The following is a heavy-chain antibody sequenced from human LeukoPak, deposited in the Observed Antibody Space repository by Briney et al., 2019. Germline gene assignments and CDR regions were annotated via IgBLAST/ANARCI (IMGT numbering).Heavy chain of an antibody. CDR1: GGSISLYY. V-gene: IGHV4-59*01. D-gene: IGHD3-10*01. CDR3: ARGRGSLTY. Sequence: TSETLSFTCTVSGGSISLYYWSWIRQPPGKGLEWIGYFYDTRSPKYNPSLERRVTISVDMSRNQFSLNLTSVTAADTAVYYCARGRGSLTYWGQGTLATVSS. CDR2: FYDTRSP. J-gene: IGHJ4*02.